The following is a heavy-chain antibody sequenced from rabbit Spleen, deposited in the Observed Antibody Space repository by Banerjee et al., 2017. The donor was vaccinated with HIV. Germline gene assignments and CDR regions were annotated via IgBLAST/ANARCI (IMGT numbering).Heavy chain of an antibody. CDR1: GLSFSNNYY. D-gene: IGHD1-1*01. CDR3: ARGVVTSGWNNDL. V-gene: IGHV1S40*01. Sequence: EESGGDLVTPGASLTLTCKASGLSFSNNYYMCWVRQAPGKGLEWIGYINVGSGSAYYASWAKGRFTISKTSSTTVTLQMTSLTAADTATYFCARGVVTSGWNNDLWGQGTLVTVS. CDR2: INVGSGSA. J-gene: IGHJ3*01.